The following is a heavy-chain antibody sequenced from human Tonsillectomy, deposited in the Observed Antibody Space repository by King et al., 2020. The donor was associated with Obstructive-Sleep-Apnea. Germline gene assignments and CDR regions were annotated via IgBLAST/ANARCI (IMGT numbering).Heavy chain of an antibody. D-gene: IGHD6-13*01. J-gene: IGHJ5*02. V-gene: IGHV4-34*01. CDR3: ARGSGAADVNWFDP. CDR2: INNRGST. CDR1: GGSFSDYY. Sequence: VQLQQWGAGLLKPSETLSLTCAVYGGSFSDYYWSWIRQPPGKGLEWIGEINNRGSTNFNPSLKSRVTISVDMSKNQFSLKLTSVTAADTAMYYCARGSGAADVNWFDPWGQGALVTVSS.